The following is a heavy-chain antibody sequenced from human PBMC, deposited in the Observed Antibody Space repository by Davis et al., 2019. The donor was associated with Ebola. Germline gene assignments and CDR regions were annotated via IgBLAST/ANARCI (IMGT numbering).Heavy chain of an antibody. D-gene: IGHD3-10*01. J-gene: IGHJ6*02. CDR3: VGGSGSYYSYGMDV. V-gene: IGHV3-48*04. CDR2: ISSSGSTI. CDR1: GFTFSSYS. Sequence: GGSLRLSCAASGFTFSSYSMNWVRQAPGKGLEWVSYISSSGSTIYYADSVKGRFTISRDNAKNSLYLRMNSLRAEDTAVYYCVGGSGSYYSYGMDVWSQGTTVTVSS.